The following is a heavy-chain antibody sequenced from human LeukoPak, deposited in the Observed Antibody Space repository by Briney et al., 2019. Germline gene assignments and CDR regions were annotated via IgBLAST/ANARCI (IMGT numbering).Heavy chain of an antibody. Sequence: GGSLRLSCVVSAFTFSGYSMHWVCQAPGKGLEWVAFISHDGSNKYCADSLKGRFTISRDNSKNTLFLQMNSLRPEDTAVYYCARVGYDYNWYDAFDIWGQGTMVTVSS. CDR1: AFTFSGYS. CDR2: ISHDGSNK. D-gene: IGHD1-1*01. CDR3: ARVGYDYNWYDAFDI. J-gene: IGHJ3*02. V-gene: IGHV3-30*04.